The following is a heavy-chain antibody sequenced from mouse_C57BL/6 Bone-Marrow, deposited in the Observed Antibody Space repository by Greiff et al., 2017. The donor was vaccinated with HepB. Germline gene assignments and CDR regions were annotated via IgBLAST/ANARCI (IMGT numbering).Heavy chain of an antibody. CDR2: INPSSGYT. CDR1: GYTFTSYW. D-gene: IGHD2-1*01. Sequence: VQLQQSGAELAKPGASVKLSCKASGYTFTSYWMHWVKQRPGQGLEWIGYINPSSGYTKYNQKFKDKATLTVDQSSSTAYMQLNSLTSEDSAVYYCARSEGTTRVDYWGQGTTLTVSS. CDR3: ARSEGTTRVDY. J-gene: IGHJ2*01. V-gene: IGHV1-7*01.